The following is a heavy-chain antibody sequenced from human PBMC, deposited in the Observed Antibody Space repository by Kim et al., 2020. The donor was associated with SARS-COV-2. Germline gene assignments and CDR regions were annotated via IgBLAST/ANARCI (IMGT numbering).Heavy chain of an antibody. Sequence: TTYAASVEGRVTISRDDSKNTAYLQMNSLKTEDTAVYYCTSLAVADPFDYWGQGTLVTVSS. CDR3: TSLAVADPFDY. D-gene: IGHD6-19*01. CDR2: T. J-gene: IGHJ4*02. V-gene: IGHV3-73*01.